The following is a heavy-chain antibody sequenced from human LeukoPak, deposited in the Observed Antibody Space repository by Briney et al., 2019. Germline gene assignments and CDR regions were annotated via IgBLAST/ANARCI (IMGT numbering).Heavy chain of an antibody. Sequence: PSETLSLTCIVSGYSIISGYYWGWIRQPPGKGLEWIGNLYHSGSTYYNPSLRSRATISGDTSKNQFSLSLSSVTAADTAVYYYSRECSSTSCYTRSFDPWGQGTLVTVSS. J-gene: IGHJ5*02. CDR3: SRECSSTSCYTRSFDP. CDR1: GYSIISGYY. D-gene: IGHD2-2*02. V-gene: IGHV4-38-2*02. CDR2: LYHSGST.